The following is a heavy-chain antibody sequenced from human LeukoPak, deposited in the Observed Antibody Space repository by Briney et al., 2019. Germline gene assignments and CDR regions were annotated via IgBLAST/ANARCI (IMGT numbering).Heavy chain of an antibody. CDR2: TYYRSKWYN. CDR3: ARGRNWNYPPHVLHFDY. J-gene: IGHJ4*02. V-gene: IGHV6-1*01. Sequence: SQTLSLTCAISGDSVSSKTAAWNWIRQSPSRGLEWLGRTYYRSKWYNDYAVSVKSRITINPDTSKNQFSLQLNSVTPEDTAVYYCARGRNWNYPPHVLHFDYWGQGTLVTVSS. CDR1: GDSVSSKTAA. D-gene: IGHD1-7*01.